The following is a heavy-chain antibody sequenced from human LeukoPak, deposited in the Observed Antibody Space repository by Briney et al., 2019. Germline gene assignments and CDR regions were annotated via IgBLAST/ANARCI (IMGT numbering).Heavy chain of an antibody. CDR2: ISSSGSTI. Sequence: PGGSLRLSCAASGFTFSDYYMSWIRQAPGKGLEWVSYISSSGSTIYYADFVKGRFTISRDNAKNSLYLQMNSLRAEDTAVYYCAKSGRSGLAPSSSTLNWFDPWGQGTLVTVSS. CDR3: AKSGRSGLAPSSSTLNWFDP. J-gene: IGHJ5*02. CDR1: GFTFSDYY. V-gene: IGHV3-11*04. D-gene: IGHD6-6*01.